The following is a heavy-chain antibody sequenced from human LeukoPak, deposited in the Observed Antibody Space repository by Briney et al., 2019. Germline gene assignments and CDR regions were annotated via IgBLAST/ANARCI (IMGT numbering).Heavy chain of an antibody. CDR1: GGSFSGYY. V-gene: IGHV4-34*01. Sequence: PSETLSLTCAVYGGSFSGYYWSWIRQPPGKGLEWIGEINHSGSTNYNPFLKSRVTISVDTSKNQFSLKLSSVTAADTAVYYCARAYGSGSYGPDYWGQGTLVTVSS. CDR2: INHSGST. J-gene: IGHJ4*02. D-gene: IGHD3-10*01. CDR3: ARAYGSGSYGPDY.